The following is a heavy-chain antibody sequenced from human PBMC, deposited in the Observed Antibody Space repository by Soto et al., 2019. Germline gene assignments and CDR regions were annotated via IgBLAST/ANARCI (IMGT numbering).Heavy chain of an antibody. D-gene: IGHD5-12*01. CDR1: GFTYRSYV. CDR2: ISYDGSNK. V-gene: IGHV3-30*18. CDR3: AKDIVATTFYYYYYGMDV. Sequence: GSLRLSCAGSGFTYRSYVMHCVRPSPGKGREWVAVISYDGSNKYYADSVKGRFTISRDNSKNTLYLQMNSLRAEDTAVYYCAKDIVATTFYYYYYGMDVWGQGNTVTVS. J-gene: IGHJ6*02.